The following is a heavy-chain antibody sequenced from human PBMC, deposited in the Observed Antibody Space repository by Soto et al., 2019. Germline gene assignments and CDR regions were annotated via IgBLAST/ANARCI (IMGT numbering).Heavy chain of an antibody. V-gene: IGHV1-69*06. CDR1: EGTVSDFA. J-gene: IGHJ6*02. D-gene: IGHD5-18*01. CDR2: IAPRFGSP. Sequence: QVQLVQSGAEMRMPGSSLRVSGRASEGTVSDFAFRWVRQAPGHGLEWMGGIAPRFGSPNYAQKFGGRVTISADTPTSTVYMGVSRARDHDTPLYFSARERIQLRVAKYTGNGKDVWGQGPRITVPS. CDR3: ARERIQLRVAKYTGNGKDV.